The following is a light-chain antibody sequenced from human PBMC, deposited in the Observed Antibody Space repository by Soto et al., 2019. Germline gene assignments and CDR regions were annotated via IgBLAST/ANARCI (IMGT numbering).Light chain of an antibody. Sequence: EIVLTQSPDTLSLSPGERATLSCRASQSVGSSLAWYQQKPGQAPRLLIYDASNRATGIPDRFSGSGSGTDFTLTISSLEPEDFAVYYCQQRSNWPPEVTFGPGTKVDIK. CDR1: QSVGSS. V-gene: IGKV3-11*01. CDR2: DAS. J-gene: IGKJ3*01. CDR3: QQRSNWPPEVT.